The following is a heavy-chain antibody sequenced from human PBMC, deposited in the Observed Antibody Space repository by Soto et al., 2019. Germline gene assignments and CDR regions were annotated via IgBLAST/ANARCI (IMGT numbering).Heavy chain of an antibody. D-gene: IGHD1-26*01. CDR1: VGSISSSSYY. J-gene: IGHJ4*02. Sequence: QLQLQESGPGLVKPSETLSLRCPVSVGSISSSSYYWGWIRQPPGKGLEWIGSIYYGGFTYDNPSLKRRVTISVDTSQNQFSLRLSSVTAADTAVYYCARSIVGALSFDYWGQGTLVTVSS. V-gene: IGHV4-39*01. CDR3: ARSIVGALSFDY. CDR2: IYYGGFT.